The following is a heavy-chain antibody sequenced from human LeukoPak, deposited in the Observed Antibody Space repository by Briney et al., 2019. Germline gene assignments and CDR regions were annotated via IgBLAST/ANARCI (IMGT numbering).Heavy chain of an antibody. CDR3: ASASGVLIDY. J-gene: IGHJ4*02. CDR1: GYSISSGYY. CDR2: IYYSGST. Sequence: SETLSLTCAVSGYSISSGYYWGWIRQPPGKGLEWIGSIYYSGSTYYNPSLKSRVTISVDTSKNQFSLKLSSVTAADTAVYYCASASGVLIDYWGQGTLVTVSS. V-gene: IGHV4-38-2*01. D-gene: IGHD2/OR15-2a*01.